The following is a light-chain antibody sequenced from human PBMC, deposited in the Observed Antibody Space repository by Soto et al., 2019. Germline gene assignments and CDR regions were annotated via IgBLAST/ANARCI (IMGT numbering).Light chain of an antibody. CDR2: EVT. J-gene: IGLJ1*01. V-gene: IGLV2-8*01. CDR1: SSDVGRYDH. CDR3: SSDAGNYNYV. Sequence: QSALTQPPSASGSPGQSVTIPCTGTSSDVGRYDHVSWYQQHPGKDPKLMIYEVTRRPAGVPDRFSGSNSGNTASLTVSGLQAEDEAEYFCSSDAGNYNYVFGTGTKVTVL.